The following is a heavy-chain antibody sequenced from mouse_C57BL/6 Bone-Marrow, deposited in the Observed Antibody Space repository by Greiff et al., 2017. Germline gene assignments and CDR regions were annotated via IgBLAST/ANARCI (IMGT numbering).Heavy chain of an antibody. V-gene: IGHV7-1*01. J-gene: IGHJ4*01. CDR1: GFTFSDFY. CDR3: ARDEIYYAMDY. CDR2: SRNKANDYTT. Sequence: EVKLMESGGGLVQSGRSLRLSCATSGFTFSDFYMEWVRQAPGKGLEWIAASRNKANDYTTEYSEYVKGRTIVSRDTSQSILYLQMSALRAEDSAIYYCARDEIYYAMDYWGQGNSVTVSS.